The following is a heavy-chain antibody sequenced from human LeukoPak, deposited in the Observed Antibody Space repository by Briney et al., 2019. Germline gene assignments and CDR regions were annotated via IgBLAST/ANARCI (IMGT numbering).Heavy chain of an antibody. CDR2: ISGSGGST. CDR3: AKFQTNYYDSSGYYDAFDI. J-gene: IGHJ3*02. V-gene: IGHV3-23*01. D-gene: IGHD3-22*01. Sequence: GGSLRLSCAASGFTFSSYAMSWVRQAPGKGLEWVSAISGSGGSTYYADSVKGRFTISRDNSKNTLCLQMNSLRAEDTAVYYCAKFQTNYYDSSGYYDAFDIWGQGTMVTVSS. CDR1: GFTFSSYA.